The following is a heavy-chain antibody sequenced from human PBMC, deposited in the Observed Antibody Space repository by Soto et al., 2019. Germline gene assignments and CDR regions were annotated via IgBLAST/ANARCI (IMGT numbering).Heavy chain of an antibody. CDR3: ARVHPYSSSWYRVSYYYYGMDV. J-gene: IGHJ6*02. Sequence: GASVKVSCKASGYTFTSYDINWVRQATGQGLEWMGWMNPNSGNTGYAQKFQGRVTMTRNTSISTAYMELSSLRSEDTAVYYCARVHPYSSSWYRVSYYYYGMDVWGQGTTVTVSS. CDR2: MNPNSGNT. D-gene: IGHD6-13*01. V-gene: IGHV1-8*01. CDR1: GYTFTSYD.